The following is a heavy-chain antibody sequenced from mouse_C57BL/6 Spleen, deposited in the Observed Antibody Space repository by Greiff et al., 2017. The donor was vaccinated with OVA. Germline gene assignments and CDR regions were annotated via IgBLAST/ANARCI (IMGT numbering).Heavy chain of an antibody. CDR2: LHPSDSDT. Sequence: VQLQQPGAELVKPGASVKVSCKASGYTFTSYWMHWVKQRPGQGLEWIGRLHPSDSDTNYNQKFKGKATLTVDKSSSTAYMQLSSLTSEDSAVYYCAIGEVTTGGFAYWGQGTLVTVSA. J-gene: IGHJ3*01. V-gene: IGHV1-74*01. CDR3: AIGEVTTGGFAY. D-gene: IGHD2-2*01. CDR1: GYTFTSYW.